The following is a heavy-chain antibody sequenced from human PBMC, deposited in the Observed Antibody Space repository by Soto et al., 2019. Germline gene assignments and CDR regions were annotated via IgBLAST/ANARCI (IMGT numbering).Heavy chain of an antibody. J-gene: IGHJ4*02. CDR3: AKDGDSSGYYYFDY. V-gene: IGHV3-23*01. Sequence: GGSLRLSCAASGFTFSSYAMSWVRQAPGKGLEWVSAISGSGGSTYYADSVKGRFTISRDKSKNTLYLQMNSLRAEDTAVYYCAKDGDSSGYYYFDYWGQGTLVTVSS. CDR2: ISGSGGST. D-gene: IGHD3-22*01. CDR1: GFTFSSYA.